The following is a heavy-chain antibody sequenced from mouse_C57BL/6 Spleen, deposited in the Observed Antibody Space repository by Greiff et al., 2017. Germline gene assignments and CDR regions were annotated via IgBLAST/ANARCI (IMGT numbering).Heavy chain of an antibody. Sequence: QVQLKQSGPELVKPGASVKISCKASGYAFSSSWMNWVKQRPGKGLEWIGRIYPGDGDTNYNGKFKGKATLTADKSSSTAYMQLSSLTSEDSAVYFCARGQPHYYAMDYWGQGTSVTVSS. CDR2: IYPGDGDT. CDR1: GYAFSSSW. D-gene: IGHD6-1*01. V-gene: IGHV1-82*01. CDR3: ARGQPHYYAMDY. J-gene: IGHJ4*01.